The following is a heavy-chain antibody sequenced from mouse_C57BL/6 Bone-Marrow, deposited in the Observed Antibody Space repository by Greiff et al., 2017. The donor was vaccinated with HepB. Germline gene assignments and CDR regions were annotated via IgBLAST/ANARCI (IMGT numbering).Heavy chain of an antibody. CDR2: IRSKSSNYAT. D-gene: IGHD1-1*01. CDR3: VSGGPYYGSSYWYFDV. V-gene: IGHV10-3*01. CDR1: GFTFNTYA. J-gene: IGHJ1*03. Sequence: EVQLVESGGGLVQPKGSLKLSCAASGFTFNTYAMHWVRQAPGKGLEWVARIRSKSSNYATYYADSVKDRFTISRDDSQSMLYLQMNNLRTEDTAMYYCVSGGPYYGSSYWYFDVWGTGTTVTVSS.